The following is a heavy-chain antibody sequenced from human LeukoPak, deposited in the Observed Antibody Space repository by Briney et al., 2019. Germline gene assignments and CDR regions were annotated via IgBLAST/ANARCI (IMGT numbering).Heavy chain of an antibody. V-gene: IGHV3-30*14. Sequence: GGSLRLSCAASGFTFSSYAMHWVRQAPGKGLEWVAVISYDGSNKYYADSVKGRFTISRDNSKNTLYLQMNSLRAEDTAVYYCARGGRISIAARLILQKNYFDYWGQGTLVTVSS. CDR1: GFTFSSYA. CDR3: ARGGRISIAARLILQKNYFDY. D-gene: IGHD6-6*01. J-gene: IGHJ4*02. CDR2: ISYDGSNK.